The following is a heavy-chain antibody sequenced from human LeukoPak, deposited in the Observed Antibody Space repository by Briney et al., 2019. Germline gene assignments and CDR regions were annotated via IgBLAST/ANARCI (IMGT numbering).Heavy chain of an antibody. V-gene: IGHV3-15*01. CDR3: TTDDPNPYYDYVWGSYRFDY. CDR1: GFTFSNAW. Sequence: GGSLRLSCAASGFTFSNAWMSWVRQAPGKGLEWVGRIKSKTDGGTTDYAAPVKGRFTISRDDSKNTLYLQMNSLKTEDTAVYYCTTDDPNPYYDYVWGSYRFDYWGQGTLVTVSS. J-gene: IGHJ4*02. D-gene: IGHD3-16*02. CDR2: IKSKTDGGTT.